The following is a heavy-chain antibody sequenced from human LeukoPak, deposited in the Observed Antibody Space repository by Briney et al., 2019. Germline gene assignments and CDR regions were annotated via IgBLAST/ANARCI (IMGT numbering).Heavy chain of an antibody. D-gene: IGHD3-10*01. V-gene: IGHV1-2*02. CDR3: ASTGSGSYYGLTDY. Sequence: ASVKVSCKASGYTFINYGISWVRQAPGQGLEWMGWINPNSGGTNYAQKFQGRVTMTRDTSISTAYMELSRLRSDDTAVYYCASTGSGSYYGLTDYWGQGTLVTVSS. J-gene: IGHJ4*02. CDR2: INPNSGGT. CDR1: GYTFINYG.